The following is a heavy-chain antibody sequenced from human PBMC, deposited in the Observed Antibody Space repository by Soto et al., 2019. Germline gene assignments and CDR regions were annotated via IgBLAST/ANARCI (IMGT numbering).Heavy chain of an antibody. CDR2: NSGSGGST. J-gene: IGHJ5*02. D-gene: IGHD6-6*01. CDR1: GFTVGSDA. Sequence: EVQLLESGGGLVQPGGSLRLSCAASGFTVGSDAMSWDRQAPGKGLVWVSANSGSGGSTYYADSVTGRFTISRDNSKNTLYLQMNSLRAEDTAVYYCAKALSIEARPFAFGWFDPWGQGTLVTVAS. CDR3: AKALSIEARPFAFGWFDP. V-gene: IGHV3-23*01.